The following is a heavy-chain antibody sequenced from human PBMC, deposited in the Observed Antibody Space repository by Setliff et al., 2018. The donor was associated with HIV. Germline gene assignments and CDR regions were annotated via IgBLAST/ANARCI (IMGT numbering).Heavy chain of an antibody. CDR2: INIRSGNT. V-gene: IGHV1-18*01. CDR3: ATIRGYYYDSSGQEYFQH. J-gene: IGHJ1*01. D-gene: IGHD3-22*01. Sequence: ASVKVSCKASGYSFTTSGVSWVRQAPGQGLEWMGWINIRSGNTNYAQKFQGRVTMTTDTSTSTAYMGLRSLRSDDTAMYYCATIRGYYYDSSGQEYFQHWGHGTLVTV. CDR1: GYSFTTSG.